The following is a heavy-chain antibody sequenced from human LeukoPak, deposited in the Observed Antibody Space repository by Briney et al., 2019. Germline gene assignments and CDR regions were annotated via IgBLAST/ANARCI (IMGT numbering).Heavy chain of an antibody. V-gene: IGHV3-23*01. CDR3: ARQEARNYYYEGLDY. CDR2: ISVSGNT. D-gene: IGHD3-22*01. Sequence: GGSLRLSCAASGFTLSSYAMSWVRQGPGKGLEWVSAISVSGNTYHADSVKGRFTIDRDNSKNTVYLQMNSLRADDTALYSCARQEARNYYYEGLDYWGQGTLVTVSS. CDR1: GFTLSSYA. J-gene: IGHJ4*02.